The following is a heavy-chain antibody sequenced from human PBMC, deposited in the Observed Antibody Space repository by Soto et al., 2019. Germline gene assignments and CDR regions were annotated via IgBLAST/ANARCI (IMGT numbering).Heavy chain of an antibody. CDR1: GGTFSSYA. D-gene: IGHD2-15*01. CDR2: IIPIFGTA. J-gene: IGHJ5*02. Sequence: SVKVSCKASGGTFSSYAISWVRQAPGQGLEWMGGIIPIFGTANYAQKFQGRVTITADKSTSTAYMELSSLRSEDTAVYYCARGGLGVVAANWFDPWGQGTLVTVSS. V-gene: IGHV1-69*06. CDR3: ARGGLGVVAANWFDP.